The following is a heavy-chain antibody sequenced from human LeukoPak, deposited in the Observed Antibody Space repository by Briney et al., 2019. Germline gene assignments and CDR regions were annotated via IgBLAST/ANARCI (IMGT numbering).Heavy chain of an antibody. V-gene: IGHV4-39*01. D-gene: IGHD2-2*01. J-gene: IGHJ3*02. CDR2: IYYTGST. CDR1: GGSISSSRYY. CDR3: ARPKDSTMVIGAFDI. Sequence: PSETLSLTCTVSGGSISSSRYYWGWIRQPPGKGLEWIGSIYYTGSTYYNPSLRSRVSISVDTSKNQFSLKLSSVTAADTAVYYCARPKDSTMVIGAFDIWGQGTMVTVSS.